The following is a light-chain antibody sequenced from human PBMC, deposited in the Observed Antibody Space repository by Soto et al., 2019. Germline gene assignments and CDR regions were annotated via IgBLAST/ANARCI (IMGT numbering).Light chain of an antibody. V-gene: IGKV3-20*01. Sequence: EIVLTQSPGTLSLSPGERATLSCRASQTISSYLAWYQHKPGQAPRLLIYDASSRATGIPDRFSGSGYGTDFALTISRLEPEDFTVYYCQQYLSSPPYGFGQGTKLDI. CDR2: DAS. CDR1: QTISSY. J-gene: IGKJ2*03. CDR3: QQYLSSPPYG.